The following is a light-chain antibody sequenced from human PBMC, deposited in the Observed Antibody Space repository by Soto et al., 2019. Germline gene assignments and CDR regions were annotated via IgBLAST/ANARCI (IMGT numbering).Light chain of an antibody. J-gene: IGKJ4*01. V-gene: IGKV3D-20*02. CDR3: QKRSSWPLT. Sequence: EIVLTQSPGKLSLSPGDRATLSCRASQSVSSSYLAWYQQKPGQAPRLLIYDDSNRATGIPDRFRGSGSGTDLTLSITRLEPEDIAVYYCQKRSSWPLTFGGGTKVDIK. CDR2: DDS. CDR1: QSVSSSY.